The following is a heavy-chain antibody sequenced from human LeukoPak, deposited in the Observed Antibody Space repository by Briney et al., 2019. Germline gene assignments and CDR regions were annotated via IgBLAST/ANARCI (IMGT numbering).Heavy chain of an antibody. V-gene: IGHV1-18*01. D-gene: IGHD1-1*01. J-gene: IGHJ4*02. CDR2: ISAYNGNT. CDR3: ARDAYNWNDAGSFDY. CDR1: GYTFTSYG. Sequence: GASVKVSCKASGYTFTSYGISWVRQAPGQGLEWMGWISAYNGNTNCAQKLQGRVTMTTDTSTSTAYMELRSLRSDDTAVYYCARDAYNWNDAGSFDYWGQGTLVTVSS.